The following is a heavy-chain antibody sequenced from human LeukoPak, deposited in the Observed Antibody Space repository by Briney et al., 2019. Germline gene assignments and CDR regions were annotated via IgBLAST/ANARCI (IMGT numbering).Heavy chain of an antibody. CDR2: MNPNSGNT. CDR1: GYTFTSYD. D-gene: IGHD3/OR15-3a*01. CDR3: ASALSWTTESYYYIDV. V-gene: IGHV1-8*01. J-gene: IGHJ6*03. Sequence: GASVKVSCKASGYTFTSYDINWVRQSAGQGLEWMGWMNPNSGNTGYAQKFQGRVTMTKNTSITTAYMDLSSLRSEDTAVYYCASALSWTTESYYYIDVWGKGTTVTVSS.